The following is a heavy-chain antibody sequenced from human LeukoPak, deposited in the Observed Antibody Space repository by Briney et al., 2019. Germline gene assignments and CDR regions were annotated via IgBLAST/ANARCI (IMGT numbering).Heavy chain of an antibody. J-gene: IGHJ2*01. D-gene: IGHD2-15*01. CDR1: GGSISSHY. CDR3: AREVVVVAATPHWYFDL. V-gene: IGHV4-4*07. CDR2: IYTSGST. Sequence: SETLSLTCTVSGGSISSHYWSWIRQPAGKGLEWIGRIYTSGSTNYNPSLKSRVTMSVDTSKNQFSLKLSSVTAADTAVYYCAREVVVVAATPHWYFDLWGRGTLVTVSS.